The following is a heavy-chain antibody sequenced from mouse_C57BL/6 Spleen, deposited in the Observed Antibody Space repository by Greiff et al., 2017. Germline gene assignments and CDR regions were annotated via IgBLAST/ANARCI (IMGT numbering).Heavy chain of an antibody. CDR1: GFTFSSYT. Sequence: EVKLVESGGGLVKPGGSLKLSCAASGFTFSSYTMSWVRQTPEKRLEWVATISGGGGNTYYPDSVKGRFTISRDNAKNTLYLQMSSLRSEDTAVYYCANYYGSREWYFDVWGTGTTVTVSS. CDR3: ANYYGSREWYFDV. V-gene: IGHV5-9*04. CDR2: ISGGGGNT. D-gene: IGHD1-1*01. J-gene: IGHJ1*03.